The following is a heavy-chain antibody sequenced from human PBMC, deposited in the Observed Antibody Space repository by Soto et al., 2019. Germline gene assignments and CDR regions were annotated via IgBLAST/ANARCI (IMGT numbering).Heavy chain of an antibody. CDR2: IYNGGST. Sequence: PSETLSLTCTVSGDSVSSVGFHWAWLRRPPGKGLEWIGYIYNGGSTYYRPSLESRMHMPLDATRNHYSLRLTSVTAADTAVYFCARAPVGLDTISYFDYWGQGKLVTSPQ. D-gene: IGHD3-3*01. J-gene: IGHJ4*02. CDR1: GDSVSSVGFH. V-gene: IGHV4-30-4*01. CDR3: ARAPVGLDTISYFDY.